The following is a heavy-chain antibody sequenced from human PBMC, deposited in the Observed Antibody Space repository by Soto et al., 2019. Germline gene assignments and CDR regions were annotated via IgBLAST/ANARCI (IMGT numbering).Heavy chain of an antibody. CDR1: GFTFSSYA. CDR2: ISGSGGST. V-gene: IGHV3-23*01. D-gene: IGHD3-10*01. Sequence: GGSLRLSCAASGFTFSSYALSWVRQAPGKGLEWVSAISGSGGSTYYADSVKGRFTISRDNSKNTLYLQMNSLRAEDTAVYYCANSYYGSGSYYYFDYWGQGTLVTVSS. CDR3: ANSYYGSGSYYYFDY. J-gene: IGHJ4*02.